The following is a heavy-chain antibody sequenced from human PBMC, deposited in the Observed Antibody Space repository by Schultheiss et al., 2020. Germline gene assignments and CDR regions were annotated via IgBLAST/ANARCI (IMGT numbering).Heavy chain of an antibody. D-gene: IGHD2-2*01. CDR2: ISSNGGST. V-gene: IGHV3-64*01. CDR1: GFTFSSYA. Sequence: GGSLRLSCAASGFTFSSYAMHWVRQVPGKGLEYVSAISSNGGSTYYANSVKGRFTISRDNSKNTLYLQMGSLRAEDMAVYYCARGRGYCSSTSCYGYWFDPWGQGTLVTVAS. J-gene: IGHJ5*02. CDR3: ARGRGYCSSTSCYGYWFDP.